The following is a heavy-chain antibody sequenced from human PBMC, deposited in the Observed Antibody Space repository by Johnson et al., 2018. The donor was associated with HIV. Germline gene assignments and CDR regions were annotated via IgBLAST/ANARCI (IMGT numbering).Heavy chain of an antibody. CDR1: GFTFSSYD. CDR3: ARDVREYSSSFDAFDI. CDR2: IGTAGDT. V-gene: IGHV3-13*01. J-gene: IGHJ3*02. D-gene: IGHD6-6*01. Sequence: VQLVESGGGVVQPGGSLRLSCAASGFTFSSYDMHWVRQATGKGLEWVSAIGTAGDTYYPGSVKGRFTISRENAKNSLYLQMNSLRAEDTALYYCARDVREYSSSFDAFDIWGQGTMVTVSS.